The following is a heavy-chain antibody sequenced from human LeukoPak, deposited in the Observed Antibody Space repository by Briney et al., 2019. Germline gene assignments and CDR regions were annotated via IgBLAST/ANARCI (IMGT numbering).Heavy chain of an antibody. D-gene: IGHD2-15*01. V-gene: IGHV3-30*18. J-gene: IGHJ4*02. Sequence: GGSLRLSCAASGFTFSSYGMHWVRQAPGKGLEWVAVISYDGSNKYYADSVKGRFTISRDNSKNTLYLQMNSLRAEDTAVYYCAKDLGYVCSGGSCYQADYWGQGTLVTVPS. CDR2: ISYDGSNK. CDR3: AKDLGYVCSGGSCYQADY. CDR1: GFTFSSYG.